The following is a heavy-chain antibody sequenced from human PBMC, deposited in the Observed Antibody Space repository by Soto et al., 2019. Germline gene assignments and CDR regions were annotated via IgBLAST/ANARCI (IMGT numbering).Heavy chain of an antibody. Sequence: GESLKISCKGSGYSFTNYWIGWVRQMPGKGLEWMGIIYPGDSDTRYSPSFQGQVTISADKSIGSAYLQWSSLKASDTAMYYCARRHYYHNNGYYENRYAFDVWGQGTMVTVSS. J-gene: IGHJ3*01. V-gene: IGHV5-51*01. CDR1: GYSFTNYW. CDR2: IYPGDSDT. CDR3: ARRHYYHNNGYYENRYAFDV. D-gene: IGHD3-22*01.